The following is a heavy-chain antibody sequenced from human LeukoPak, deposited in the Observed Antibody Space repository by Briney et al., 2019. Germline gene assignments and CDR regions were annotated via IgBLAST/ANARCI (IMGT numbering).Heavy chain of an antibody. D-gene: IGHD1-1*01. CDR2: IYYSGST. J-gene: IGHJ3*02. Sequence: SETLSLTCTVSGGSISSSSYCWGWIRQPPGKGLEWIGSIYYSGSTYYNPSLKSRVTISVDTSKNQFSLKLSSVTAADTAVYYCASSDWNDTDDAFDIWGQGTMVTVSS. V-gene: IGHV4-39*07. CDR3: ASSDWNDTDDAFDI. CDR1: GGSISSSSYC.